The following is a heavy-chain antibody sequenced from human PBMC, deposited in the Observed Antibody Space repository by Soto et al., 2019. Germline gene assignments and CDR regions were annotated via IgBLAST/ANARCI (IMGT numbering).Heavy chain of an antibody. CDR3: ANGSCGTKCYIPDS. CDR2: ISHDGSDK. D-gene: IGHD2-8*01. Sequence: GGSLRLSCAASGFTFSSYGFHWVRQAPGKGLEWVALISHDGSDKKYADSVTGRFTISRDNSKNTLYLQMNSLRADDTAVYYCANGSCGTKCYIPDSWGQGNLVTVSS. V-gene: IGHV3-30*18. J-gene: IGHJ4*02. CDR1: GFTFSSYG.